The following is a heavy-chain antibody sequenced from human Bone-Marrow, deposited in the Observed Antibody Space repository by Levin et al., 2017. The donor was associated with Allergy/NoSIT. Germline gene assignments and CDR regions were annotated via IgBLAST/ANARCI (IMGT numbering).Heavy chain of an antibody. D-gene: IGHD6-13*01. CDR2: ISGSGGST. J-gene: IGHJ4*02. CDR3: AKDSSSWYGGDY. CDR1: GFTFSSYA. V-gene: IGHV3-23*01. Sequence: GESLKISCAASGFTFSSYAMSWVRQAPGKGLEWVSAISGSGGSTYYADSVKGRFTISRDNSKNTLYLQMNSLRAEDTAVYYCAKDSSSWYGGDYWGQGTLVTVSS.